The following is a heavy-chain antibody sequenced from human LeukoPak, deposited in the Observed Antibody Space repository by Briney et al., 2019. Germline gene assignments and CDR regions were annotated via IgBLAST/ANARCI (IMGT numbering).Heavy chain of an antibody. CDR2: ISWYTDII. Sequence: GGSLRLSCAASGFTFDDYAMHWVRQAPGKGLEWVSGISWYTDIIDYADSVKGRFTISRDNAENSLYLQMNSLRAEDTAFYYCAKDKGGYTYGYDAFHIWGQGTMVTVSS. D-gene: IGHD5-18*01. CDR1: GFTFDDYA. CDR3: AKDKGGYTYGYDAFHI. J-gene: IGHJ3*02. V-gene: IGHV3-9*01.